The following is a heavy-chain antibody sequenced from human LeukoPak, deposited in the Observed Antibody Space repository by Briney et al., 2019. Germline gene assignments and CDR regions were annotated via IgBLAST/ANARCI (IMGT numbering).Heavy chain of an antibody. CDR2: ISSSSSYI. D-gene: IGHD3-22*01. J-gene: IGHJ4*02. CDR1: GFTFSSYS. Sequence: GGSLRLSCAASGFTFSSYSMNWVRQAPGKGLEWVSSISSSSSYIYYADSVKGRFTISRDNAKNSLYLQMNSLRAEDTAVYYCARDGYSTIYYFDYWGQGTLVTVSS. CDR3: ARDGYSTIYYFDY. V-gene: IGHV3-21*01.